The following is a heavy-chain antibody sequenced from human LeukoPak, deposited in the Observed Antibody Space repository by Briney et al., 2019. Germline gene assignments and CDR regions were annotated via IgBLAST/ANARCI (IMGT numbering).Heavy chain of an antibody. CDR2: IYHSGST. D-gene: IGHD2-2*01. Sequence: SETLSLTCAVSGGSISSGTISWSWIRQPPGKGLEWIGHIYHSGSTNYNPSLKSRVSISVDTSKNQFSLKLTSVTSADTAVYYCARDGPAYTSRWYDYYYGLDVWGQGTTVTVSS. CDR3: ARDGPAYTSRWYDYYYGLDV. V-gene: IGHV4-61*01. CDR1: GGSISSGTIS. J-gene: IGHJ6*02.